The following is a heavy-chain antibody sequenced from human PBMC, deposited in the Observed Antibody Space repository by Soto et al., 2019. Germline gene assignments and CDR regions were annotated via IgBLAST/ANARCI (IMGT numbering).Heavy chain of an antibody. CDR2: YSYTGST. CDR3: ARLSDYTFWGN. J-gene: IGHJ1*01. V-gene: IGHV4-39*02. CDR1: GGSISRGAYY. Sequence: PSETRSLTCTVSGGSISRGAYYLGWIRQPPGKGLEWIGSYSYTGSTYYSPTLKSRVTISVDTSKNHFSLTLSSVTAADTAVYYCARLSDYTFWGNWGQGTLVPVSS. D-gene: IGHD3-16*01.